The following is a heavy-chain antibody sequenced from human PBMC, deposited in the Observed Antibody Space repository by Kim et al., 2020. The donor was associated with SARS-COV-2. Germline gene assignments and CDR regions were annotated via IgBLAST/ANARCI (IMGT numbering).Heavy chain of an antibody. CDR2: MNPNSGNT. CDR3: ARSPAWYSSGWSMYYFDY. V-gene: IGHV1-8*01. Sequence: ASVKVSCKSSGYTFTSYDINWVRQATGQGLEWMGWMNPNSGNTGYAQKFQGRVTMTRNTSISTAYMELSSLRSEDTAVYYCARSPAWYSSGWSMYYFDYWGQGTLVTVSS. J-gene: IGHJ4*02. D-gene: IGHD6-19*01. CDR1: GYTFTSYD.